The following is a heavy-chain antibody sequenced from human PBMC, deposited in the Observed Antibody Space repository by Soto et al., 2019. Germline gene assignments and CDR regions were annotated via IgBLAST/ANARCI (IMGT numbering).Heavy chain of an antibody. CDR2: IIPILGIA. D-gene: IGHD6-6*01. Sequence: QVQLVQSGAEVKKPGSSVKVSCKASGGTFSSYTISWVRQAPGQGLEWMGRIIPILGIANYEQKFQGSVTITADKSTSTAYMELSSLRSEDTAVYYCARDGKESSSSVYYYYYMDVWGKGTTVTVSS. CDR1: GGTFSSYT. V-gene: IGHV1-69*08. J-gene: IGHJ6*03. CDR3: ARDGKESSSSVYYYYYMDV.